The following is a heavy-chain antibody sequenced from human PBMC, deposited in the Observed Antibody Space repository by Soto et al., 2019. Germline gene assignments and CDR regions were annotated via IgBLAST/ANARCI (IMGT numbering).Heavy chain of an antibody. CDR3: ESHSSIGSRVWAPADAFDI. J-gene: IGHJ3*02. Sequence: QVQLVESGGGVVQPGRSLRLSCAASGFTFSSYGMHWVRQAPGKGLEWVAVIWYDGSNKYYADSVKGRFTISRDNSKNTLYLHIHSLRAEDTAVYYCESHSSIGSRVWAPADAFDIWGQGTMVTVSS. D-gene: IGHD3-3*02. CDR1: GFTFSSYG. V-gene: IGHV3-33*01. CDR2: IWYDGSNK.